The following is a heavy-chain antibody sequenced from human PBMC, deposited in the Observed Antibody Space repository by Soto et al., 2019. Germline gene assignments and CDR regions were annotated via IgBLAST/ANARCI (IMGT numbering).Heavy chain of an antibody. CDR2: IIPIFGTA. Sequence: QVQLVQSGAEVKKPGSSVKVSCKASGGTFSSYAISWVRQAPGQGLEWMGGIIPIFGTANYAQKFQGRVTIPADKPTSTAYMELSSLRSEDTAVYYCATGPQMGGYCSGGSCYPSEYYFDYWGQGTLVTVSS. CDR3: ATGPQMGGYCSGGSCYPSEYYFDY. V-gene: IGHV1-69*06. D-gene: IGHD2-15*01. J-gene: IGHJ4*02. CDR1: GGTFSSYA.